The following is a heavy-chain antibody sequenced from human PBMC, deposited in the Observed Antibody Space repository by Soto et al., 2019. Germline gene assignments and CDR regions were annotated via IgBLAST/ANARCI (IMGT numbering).Heavy chain of an antibody. V-gene: IGHV4-59*01. CDR2: THHSGST. CDR1: GGSITSYY. J-gene: IGHJ6*02. CDR3: ARWATAGTCYYYYYGMDV. Sequence: QVQLQESGPGLVKPSETLSLTCSVSGGSITSYYWSWIRQPPGKGLEWIGYTHHSGSTNYNPSLKSRVTILVDTSKNQLSLKLSSVTAADTAVYYCARWATAGTCYYYYYGMDVWGLGTTVTVSS. D-gene: IGHD6-13*01.